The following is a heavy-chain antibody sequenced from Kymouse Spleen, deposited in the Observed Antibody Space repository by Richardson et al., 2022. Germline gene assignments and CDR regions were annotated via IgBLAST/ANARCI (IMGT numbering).Heavy chain of an antibody. CDR1: GFTFSSYD. CDR3: ARGLRYYYGSGSLPYYYYYGMDV. V-gene: IGHV3-13*01. CDR2: IGTAGDT. D-gene: IGHD3-10*01. J-gene: IGHJ6*02. Sequence: EVQLVESGGGLVQPGGSLRLSCAASGFTFSSYDMHWVRQATGKGLEWVSAIGTAGDTYYPGSVKGRFTISRENAKNSLYLQMNSLRAGDTAVYYCARGLRYYYGSGSLPYYYYYGMDVWGQGTTVTVSS.